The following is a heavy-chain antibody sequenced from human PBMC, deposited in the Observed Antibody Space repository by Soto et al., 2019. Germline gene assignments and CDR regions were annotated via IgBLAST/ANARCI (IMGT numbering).Heavy chain of an antibody. V-gene: IGHV3-23*01. Sequence: PGGSLRLSCAASGFTFNSYSMSWVRQAPGKGLEWVSGITVSGATTSYADSVKGRFTISRDNSKNTLYLQMNSLRAEDRAVYYCAKDHGFDEFQLLYYSYYGLDVWGQGTTVTVSS. D-gene: IGHD2-2*02. CDR3: AKDHGFDEFQLLYYSYYGLDV. CDR2: ITVSGATT. J-gene: IGHJ6*02. CDR1: GFTFNSYS.